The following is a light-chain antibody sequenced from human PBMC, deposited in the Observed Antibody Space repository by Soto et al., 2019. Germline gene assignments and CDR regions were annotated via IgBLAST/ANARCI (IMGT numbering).Light chain of an antibody. Sequence: EIVLTQSPGTLSLSPGERATLSCRASQSVSSSYLAWYQQKPGQAPRLLIYGASSRATGIPYRFSGSGSGTDFTLTISRLEPEDVAVYYCQQYGSSGYTFGQGTKLEIK. V-gene: IGKV3-20*01. CDR2: GAS. CDR1: QSVSSSY. CDR3: QQYGSSGYT. J-gene: IGKJ2*01.